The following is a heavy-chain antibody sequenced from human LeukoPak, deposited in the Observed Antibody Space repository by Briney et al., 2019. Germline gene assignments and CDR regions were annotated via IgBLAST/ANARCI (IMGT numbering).Heavy chain of an antibody. V-gene: IGHV1-46*01. D-gene: IGHD6-19*01. Sequence: GASVKVSCKASGYTFTSYYMHWVRQAPGQGLEWMGIINPSGGSTSYAQKFQGRVTMTRDTSTSTVYMELSSLRSEDTAVYYCARDHPYSSGWHGRVEVFDLWGQGTAVTVSS. CDR3: ARDHPYSSGWHGRVEVFDL. CDR2: INPSGGST. J-gene: IGHJ3*01. CDR1: GYTFTSYY.